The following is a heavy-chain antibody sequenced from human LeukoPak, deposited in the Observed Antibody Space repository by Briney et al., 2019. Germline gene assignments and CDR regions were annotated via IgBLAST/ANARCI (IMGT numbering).Heavy chain of an antibody. J-gene: IGHJ4*02. Sequence: GGSLRLSCAASGFTFSSYGMHWVRQAPGKGLEWVAVISYDGGNKYYADSVKGRFTISRDNSKNTLYLQMNSLRAEDTAVYYCAKGSHDRIDYWGQGTLVTVSS. D-gene: IGHD3-22*01. CDR1: GFTFSSYG. CDR3: AKGSHDRIDY. V-gene: IGHV3-30*18. CDR2: ISYDGGNK.